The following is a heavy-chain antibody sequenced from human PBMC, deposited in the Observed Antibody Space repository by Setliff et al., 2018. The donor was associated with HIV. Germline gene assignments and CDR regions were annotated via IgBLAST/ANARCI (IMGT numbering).Heavy chain of an antibody. D-gene: IGHD6-19*01. V-gene: IGHV4-31*03. CDR1: GVTSGDYY. J-gene: IGHJ4*02. CDR3: ARARRDTSGWHGPPPDY. Sequence: SETLSLTCTFSGVTSGDYYWTWIRQHPVKGLEWIGYIYSSGTKYYNPSLKSRLAISLDTSKNQFSLKLSSLTAADTAVYYCARARRDTSGWHGPPPDYWGQGILVTVSS. CDR2: IYSSGTK.